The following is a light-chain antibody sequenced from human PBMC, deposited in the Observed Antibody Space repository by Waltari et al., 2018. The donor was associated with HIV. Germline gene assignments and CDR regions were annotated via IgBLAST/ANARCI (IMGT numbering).Light chain of an antibody. CDR3: NSYSTTYTPCV. CDR2: DVS. Sequence: QSITISCTGSSSDVGAYNYVSWYQQHPGKAPKLVIYDVSNRPSGVSNRFSGSKSGNTASLTISGLQTEDEADYYCNSYSTTYTPCVFGTGTRVTVL. V-gene: IGLV2-14*01. J-gene: IGLJ1*01. CDR1: SSDVGAYNY.